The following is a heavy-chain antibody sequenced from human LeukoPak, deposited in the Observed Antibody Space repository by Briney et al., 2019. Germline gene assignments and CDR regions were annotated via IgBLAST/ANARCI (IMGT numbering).Heavy chain of an antibody. CDR3: ARLGGVRLVPAAIRWGDYYYYMDV. D-gene: IGHD2-2*02. V-gene: IGHV3-30*01. CDR2: ISYDGSNK. CDR1: GFTFSSYA. J-gene: IGHJ6*03. Sequence: PGRSLRLSCAASGFTFSSYAMHWVRQAPGKGLEWVAVISYDGSNKYYADSVKGRFAISRDNSENTLYLQMNSLRAEDTAAYYCARLGGVRLVPAAIRWGDYYYYMDVWGKGTTVTVSS.